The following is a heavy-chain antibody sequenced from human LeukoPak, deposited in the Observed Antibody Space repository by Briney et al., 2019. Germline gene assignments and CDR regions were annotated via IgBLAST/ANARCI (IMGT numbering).Heavy chain of an antibody. CDR3: AIGTQTNTFDY. CDR1: GYTFSDYY. Sequence: ASVKVSCKASGYTFSDYYMHWVRQAPGQGLEWMGWMNRNSGNTGFAQKFQGRVTITRNTSISTVCMELSSLTSEDTGVYYCAIGTQTNTFDYWGQGTLVTVSS. J-gene: IGHJ4*02. D-gene: IGHD1-7*01. CDR2: MNRNSGNT. V-gene: IGHV1-8*03.